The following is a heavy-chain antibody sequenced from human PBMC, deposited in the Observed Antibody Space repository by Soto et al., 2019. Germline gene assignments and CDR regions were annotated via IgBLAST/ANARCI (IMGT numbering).Heavy chain of an antibody. Sequence: GGSLRLSCAASGFTFSSYGMHWVRQAPGKGLEWVAVIWYDGSNKYYADSVKGRFTISRDNSKNTLYLQMNSLRAEDTAVYYCARGSDILNGYYQSFDYWGQGTLVTVSS. V-gene: IGHV3-33*01. CDR3: ARGSDILNGYYQSFDY. D-gene: IGHD3-9*01. J-gene: IGHJ4*02. CDR2: IWYDGSNK. CDR1: GFTFSSYG.